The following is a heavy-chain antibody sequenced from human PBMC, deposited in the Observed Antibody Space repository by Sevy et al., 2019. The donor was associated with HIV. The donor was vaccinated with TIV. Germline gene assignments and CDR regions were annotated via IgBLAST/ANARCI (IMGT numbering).Heavy chain of an antibody. D-gene: IGHD6-13*01. J-gene: IGHJ5*02. CDR3: ITYPSITTTGTGGFDP. Sequence: GGSLRLSCAASGFTFSDAWMGWVRQAAGKGLECVGRIKSESDGGTVEHAATVKGRFTISRDDSKDTLYLQMNSLKTVHTAVYFCITYPSITTTGTGGFDPWGQGTLVSVSS. CDR2: IKSESDGGTV. CDR1: GFTFSDAW. V-gene: IGHV3-15*01.